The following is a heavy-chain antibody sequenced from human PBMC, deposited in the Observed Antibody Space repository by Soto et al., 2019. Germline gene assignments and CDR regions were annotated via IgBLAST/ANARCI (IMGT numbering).Heavy chain of an antibody. D-gene: IGHD2-15*01. Sequence: SETLSLTCAVSSGSISSSNWWSWVRQPPGKGLEWIGEIYFTGSTNYNPSLQTRVAMSLDTSKNQFSLDLSSVTAADTALYYCAAAPNWNYFDFWGRGTLVTVSS. CDR2: IYFTGST. V-gene: IGHV4-4*02. CDR1: SGSISSSNW. CDR3: AAAPNWNYFDF. J-gene: IGHJ4*02.